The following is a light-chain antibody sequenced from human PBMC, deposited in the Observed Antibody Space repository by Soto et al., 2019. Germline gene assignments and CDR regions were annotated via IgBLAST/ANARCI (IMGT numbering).Light chain of an antibody. CDR1: TSNIAGNT. J-gene: IGLJ7*01. V-gene: IGLV1-44*01. CDR3: ATWDDSLNAAV. Sequence: QSALTQPPSLSGTPGQRVTISCSGSTSNIAGNTVHWYQHLPETAPKLLIYIDDQRPSGVPDRFSGSTSGTSASLAISGRQSEDEADYYCATWDDSLNAAVFGGGTQLTVL. CDR2: IDD.